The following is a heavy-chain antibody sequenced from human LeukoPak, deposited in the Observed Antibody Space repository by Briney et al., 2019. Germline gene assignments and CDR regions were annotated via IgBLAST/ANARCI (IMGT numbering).Heavy chain of an antibody. J-gene: IGHJ6*02. CDR2: IVVCSGNN. Sequence: EASVKVSCKASGFTFTSSAVQWVRQARGQRLEWIGWIVVCSGNNNYAQKFQERVTITREMSTSTAYMELSSLRSEDTAVYYCAAPGGCSSTSCLGVYYYGMDVWGQGTTVTVSS. CDR1: GFTFTSSA. CDR3: AAPGGCSSTSCLGVYYYGMDV. V-gene: IGHV1-58*01. D-gene: IGHD2-2*01.